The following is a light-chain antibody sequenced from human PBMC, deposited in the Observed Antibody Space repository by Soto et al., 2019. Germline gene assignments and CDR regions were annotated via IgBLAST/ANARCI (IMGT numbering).Light chain of an antibody. CDR2: DAT. CDR1: QTLKSY. J-gene: IGKJ1*01. CDR3: QQSFVTPRT. Sequence: DIQMTQSPSSLSASVGDRVTITCRASQTLKSYLNWYQHKPGKAPNLLIHDATTLHTGVPSRFSGSGSGTDFTLIISSLQPEDFATYYCQQSFVTPRTFGQGTKVDIK. V-gene: IGKV1-39*01.